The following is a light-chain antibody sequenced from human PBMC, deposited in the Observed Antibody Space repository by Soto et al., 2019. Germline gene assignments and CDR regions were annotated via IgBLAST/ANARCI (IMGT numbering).Light chain of an antibody. CDR3: NSYRSISTYV. V-gene: IGLV2-14*01. CDR1: TSDIGGYNF. J-gene: IGLJ1*01. CDR2: GVR. Sequence: QSALTQPASVSGSLGQSITISCTGTTSDIGGYNFVSWYQQRPGKAPKLLIYGVRNRPSGVSDRFSGSKSGNTASLTISGLQAEDEADYYCNSYRSISTYVFGSGTKVTVL.